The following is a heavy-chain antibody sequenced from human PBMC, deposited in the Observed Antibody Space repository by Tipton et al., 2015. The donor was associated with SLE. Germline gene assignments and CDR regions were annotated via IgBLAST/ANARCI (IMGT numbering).Heavy chain of an antibody. V-gene: IGHV4-39*07. CDR1: GGSISGSNYY. CDR3: ARDELVVIPPVLTYYYGMDV. J-gene: IGHJ6*02. D-gene: IGHD2-2*01. Sequence: TLSLTCTVSGGSISGSNYYWAWIRQPPEKGLEWLGNLYHTGSTHYNPSLRNQVTISIDTSKNQFFLNLTTLTDADTAVYFCARDELVVIPPVLTYYYGMDVWARGPRSPSP. CDR2: LYHTGST.